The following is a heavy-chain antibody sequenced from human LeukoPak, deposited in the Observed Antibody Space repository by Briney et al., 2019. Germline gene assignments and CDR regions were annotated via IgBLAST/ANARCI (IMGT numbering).Heavy chain of an antibody. V-gene: IGHV3-7*03. CDR3: ARVPHGSGNADYFDY. CDR1: GFTFRSSW. CDR2: INPDGSEK. J-gene: IGHJ4*02. D-gene: IGHD3-10*01. Sequence: PGGSLRLSCAASGFTFRSSWMSWVRQAPGKGLEWVANINPDGSEKYYVDSVKGRFTISRDNAKNSLYLQMNSLRAEDTAVYYCARVPHGSGNADYFDYWGQGTLVTVSS.